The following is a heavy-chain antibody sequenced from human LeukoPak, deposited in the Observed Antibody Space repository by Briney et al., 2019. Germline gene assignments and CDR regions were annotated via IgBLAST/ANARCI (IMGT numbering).Heavy chain of an antibody. Sequence: GASVKVSCKASGYTFTGYYMHWVRQAPGQGLEWXXWINPNSGGTNYAQKFQGRVTMTRDTSISTAYMELSRLRSDDTAVYYCARARQWLLLPEDAFDIWGQGTMVTVSS. CDR3: ARARQWLLLPEDAFDI. D-gene: IGHD3-22*01. V-gene: IGHV1-2*02. CDR2: INPNSGGT. J-gene: IGHJ3*02. CDR1: GYTFTGYY.